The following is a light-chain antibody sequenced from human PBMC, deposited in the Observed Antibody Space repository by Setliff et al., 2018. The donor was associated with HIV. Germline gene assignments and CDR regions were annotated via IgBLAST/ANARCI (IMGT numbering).Light chain of an antibody. V-gene: IGLV2-23*02. J-gene: IGLJ2*01. CDR3: CSYAGSVL. Sequence: SALTQPASVSGSPGQSISISCTGTSSDVGSYNLVSWYQQHPGKAPKLMIYEVSKWPSGVSNRFSASKSGNTASLRISGLQAEDEADYYCCSYAGSVLFGGGTKVTVL. CDR2: EVS. CDR1: SSDVGSYNL.